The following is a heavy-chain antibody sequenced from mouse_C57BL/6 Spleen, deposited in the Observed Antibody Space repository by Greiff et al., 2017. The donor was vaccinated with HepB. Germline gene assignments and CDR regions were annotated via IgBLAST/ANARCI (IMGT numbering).Heavy chain of an antibody. J-gene: IGHJ2*01. V-gene: IGHV1-76*01. D-gene: IGHD4-1*01. CDR3: ARTGTPYFDY. CDR2: IYPGSGNT. CDR1: GYTFTDYY. Sequence: VKLQESGAELVRPGASVKLSCKASGYTFTDYYINWVKQRPGQGLEWIARIYPGSGNTYYNEKFKGKATLTAEKSSSTAYMQLSSLTSEDSAVYFCARTGTPYFDYWGQGTTLTVSS.